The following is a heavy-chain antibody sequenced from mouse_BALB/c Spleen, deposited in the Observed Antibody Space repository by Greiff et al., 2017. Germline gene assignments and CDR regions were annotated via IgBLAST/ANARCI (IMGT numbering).Heavy chain of an antibody. D-gene: IGHD1-1*01. CDR3: ARVPVREGFAY. J-gene: IGHJ3*01. CDR2: ISSGSSTI. CDR1: GFTFSSFG. Sequence: EVKLMESGGGLVQPGGSRKLSCAASGFTFSSFGMHWVRQAPEKGLEWVAYISSGSSTIYYADTVKGRFTISRDNPKNTLFLQMTSLRSEDTAMYYCARVPVREGFAYWGQGTLVTVSA. V-gene: IGHV5-17*02.